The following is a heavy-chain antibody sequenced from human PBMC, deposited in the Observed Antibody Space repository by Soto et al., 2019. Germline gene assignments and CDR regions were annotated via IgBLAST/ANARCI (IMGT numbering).Heavy chain of an antibody. CDR2: IYRSGST. J-gene: IGHJ5*02. CDR1: GGSISSGGYS. D-gene: IGHD3-10*01. CDR3: ASAPNYYGSGSYSSWFDP. V-gene: IGHV4-30-2*01. Sequence: SETLSLTCAVSGGSISSGGYSWSWIRQPPGKGLEWIGYIYRSGSTYYNPSLKSRVTISVDRSKNQFSLKLSSVTAADTAVYYCASAPNYYGSGSYSSWFDPWGQGTLVTVSS.